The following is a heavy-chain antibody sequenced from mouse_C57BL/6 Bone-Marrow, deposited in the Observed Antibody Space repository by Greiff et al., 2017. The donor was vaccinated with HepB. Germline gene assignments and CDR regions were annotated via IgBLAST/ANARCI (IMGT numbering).Heavy chain of an antibody. D-gene: IGHD2-1*01. CDR2: IDPSDSYT. CDR3: AYGNPYYAMDY. J-gene: IGHJ4*01. V-gene: IGHV1-50*01. Sequence: QVQLQQPGAELVKPGASVKLSCKASGYTFTSYWMQWVKQRPGQGLEWIGEIDPSDSYTNYNQKFKGKATLTVDTSSSTAYMQLSSLTSDDSAVYYCAYGNPYYAMDYGGQGTSVTVSS. CDR1: GYTFTSYW.